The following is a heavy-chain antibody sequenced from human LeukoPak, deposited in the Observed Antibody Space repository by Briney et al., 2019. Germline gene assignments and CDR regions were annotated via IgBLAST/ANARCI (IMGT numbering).Heavy chain of an antibody. CDR3: AKDSTAVFSSIDY. V-gene: IGHV3-30*02. D-gene: IGHD2/OR15-2a*01. Sequence: PGGSLTLSCAASGFTFSSYGMSWLRQAPAKGLEWVTFIQNDKSNQYYAASVKGRFTISRDNSKNTLYLQMNSLRPDDTALYYCAKDSTAVFSSIDYWGQGTVVTVSS. J-gene: IGHJ4*02. CDR2: IQNDKSNQ. CDR1: GFTFSSYG.